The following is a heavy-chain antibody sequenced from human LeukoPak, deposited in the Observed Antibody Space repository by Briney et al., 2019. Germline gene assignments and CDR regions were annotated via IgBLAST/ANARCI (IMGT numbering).Heavy chain of an antibody. CDR2: VIPIFGTA. Sequence: ASVKVSCKASGGTFSSYAISWVRQAPGQGLEWMGGVIPIFGTANYAQKFQGRVTITADKSTSTAYMELSSLRSEDTAVYYCASTVFYGDYGYYFDYWGQGTLVTVSS. J-gene: IGHJ4*02. CDR3: ASTVFYGDYGYYFDY. CDR1: GGTFSSYA. V-gene: IGHV1-69*06. D-gene: IGHD4-17*01.